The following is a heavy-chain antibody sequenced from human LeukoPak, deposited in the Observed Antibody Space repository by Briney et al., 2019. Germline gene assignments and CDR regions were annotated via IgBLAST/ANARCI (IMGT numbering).Heavy chain of an antibody. CDR1: GGSISTYY. V-gene: IGHV4-59*08. J-gene: IGHJ3*02. CDR3: ARLARDACNYDACDI. CDR2: IYYRGNT. D-gene: IGHD5-24*01. Sequence: PSETLSLTCTVSGGSISTYYWSWIRQPPGKGLEWIGYIYYRGNTNYNPSLQSRVSISVDTSKNQFSLKLTSATAADTAVYYCARLARDACNYDACDIWGQGTMVTVSS.